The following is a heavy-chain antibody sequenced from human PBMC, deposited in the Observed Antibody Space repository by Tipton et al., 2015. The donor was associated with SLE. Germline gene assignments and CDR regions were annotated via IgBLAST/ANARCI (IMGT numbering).Heavy chain of an antibody. CDR1: GFTFSNYG. D-gene: IGHD1-1*01. V-gene: IGHV3-33*08. CDR2: IWYDGSNK. J-gene: IGHJ4*02. Sequence: SLRLSCVASGFTFSNYGMHWVRQAPGKGLEWVAVIWYDGSNKYYADSVKGRFNVSRDNSKNTLYLQMTSLRVEDTATYYCVKTGDSDSWGQGTLVIVSS. CDR3: VKTGDSDS.